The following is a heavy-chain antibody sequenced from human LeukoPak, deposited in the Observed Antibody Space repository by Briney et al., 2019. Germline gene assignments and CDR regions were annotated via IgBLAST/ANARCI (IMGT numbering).Heavy chain of an antibody. Sequence: PGGSLRLSCVASGITFSNYAVSWVRQAPEKGLDWVSVISGSAHKIRYADSVKGRFTISRDNSENIVYLQMNNLRVEDTAVYYCAKELNYGFDYWGQGTLVTVSS. D-gene: IGHD4-11*01. CDR2: ISGSAHKI. CDR3: AKELNYGFDY. V-gene: IGHV3-23*01. J-gene: IGHJ4*02. CDR1: GITFSNYA.